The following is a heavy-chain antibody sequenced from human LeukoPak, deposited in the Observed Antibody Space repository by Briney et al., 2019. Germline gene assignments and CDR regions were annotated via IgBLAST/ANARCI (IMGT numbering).Heavy chain of an antibody. Sequence: GGSLRLSRAASGFTFSSYAMHWVRQAPGKGLEWVAVISYDGSNKYYADSVKGRFTISRDNSKNTLYLQMNSLRAEDTAVYYCARDGTVTIDYWGQGTLVTVSS. D-gene: IGHD4-17*01. CDR3: ARDGTVTIDY. CDR1: GFTFSSYA. CDR2: ISYDGSNK. V-gene: IGHV3-30-3*01. J-gene: IGHJ4*02.